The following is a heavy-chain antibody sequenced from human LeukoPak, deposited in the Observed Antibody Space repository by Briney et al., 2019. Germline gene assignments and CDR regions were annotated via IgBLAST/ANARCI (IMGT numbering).Heavy chain of an antibody. CDR1: GGSISSYY. V-gene: IGHV4-59*01. CDR3: ARDLGFCSSTSCYPWFDP. CDR2: AYYSGIS. J-gene: IGHJ5*02. Sequence: PSETLSLTCTVSGGSISSYYWSWIRLPPGKGLEWIGYAYYSGISNYNPSLKSRVTISVDTSKNQFSLKLNSVTAADTAVYYCARDLGFCSSTSCYPWFDPWGQGTLVIVSS. D-gene: IGHD2-2*01.